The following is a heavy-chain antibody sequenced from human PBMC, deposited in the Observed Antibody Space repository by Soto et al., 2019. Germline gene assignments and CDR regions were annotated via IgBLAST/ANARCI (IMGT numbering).Heavy chain of an antibody. J-gene: IGHJ4*02. CDR1: GFTFSSYA. D-gene: IGHD6-13*01. V-gene: IGHV3-23*01. CDR2: ISGSGGST. CDR3: AKVRPMSIAAAGYYYFDY. Sequence: LRLSCAASGFTFSSYAMSWVRQAPGKGLEWVSAISGSGGSTYYADSVKGRFTISRDNSKNTLYLQMNSLRAEDTAVYYCAKVRPMSIAAAGYYYFDYWGQGTLVTVSS.